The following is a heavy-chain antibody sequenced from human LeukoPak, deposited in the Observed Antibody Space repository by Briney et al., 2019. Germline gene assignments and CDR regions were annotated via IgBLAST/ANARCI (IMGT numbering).Heavy chain of an antibody. CDR2: ISDSSGST. D-gene: IGHD3-16*02. V-gene: IGHV3-23*01. CDR1: GFTFSSYA. J-gene: IGHJ4*02. Sequence: AGGSLRLSCAASGFTFSSYAMSWVRQAPGKGLEWVSAISDSSGSTYYADSVKGRFTISRDNSKNTLYLQMSSLRAEDTAVYYCVKDSSTFGGVIAPDYWGQGTLVTVSS. CDR3: VKDSSTFGGVIAPDY.